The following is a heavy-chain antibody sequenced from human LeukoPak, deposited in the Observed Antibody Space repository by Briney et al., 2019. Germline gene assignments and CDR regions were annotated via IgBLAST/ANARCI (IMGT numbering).Heavy chain of an antibody. Sequence: GGSLRLSCAAAGFTFSSYEMNWVRQAPGKGLEWVSHISFSGSTIYYADSVKGRFTISRDNAKNSLYLQMNSLRAEDTAVYYCARDRYGDYVYDYWGQGTLVTVSS. CDR2: ISFSGSTI. J-gene: IGHJ4*02. V-gene: IGHV3-48*03. CDR3: ARDRYGDYVYDY. CDR1: GFTFSSYE. D-gene: IGHD4-17*01.